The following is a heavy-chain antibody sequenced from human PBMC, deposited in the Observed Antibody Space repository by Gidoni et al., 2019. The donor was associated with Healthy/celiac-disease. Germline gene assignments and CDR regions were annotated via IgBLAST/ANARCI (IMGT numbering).Heavy chain of an antibody. CDR3: ARDPHYDILTGSHYYGMDV. Sequence: EVQLVESGGGLVKPGGSLRLSCAASGFTFSSYSMNWVRQAPGKGLEWVSSISSSSSYIYYADSVKGRFTISRDNAKNSLYLQMNSLRAEDTAVYYCARDPHYDILTGSHYYGMDVWGQGTTVTVSS. D-gene: IGHD3-9*01. J-gene: IGHJ6*02. CDR1: GFTFSSYS. V-gene: IGHV3-21*01. CDR2: ISSSSSYI.